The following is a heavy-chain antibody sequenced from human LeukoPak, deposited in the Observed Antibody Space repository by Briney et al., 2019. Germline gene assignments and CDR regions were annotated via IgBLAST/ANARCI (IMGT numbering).Heavy chain of an antibody. Sequence: PGGSLRLSCTASGFTLGVYAMSWVRQAPGKGLEWVGFIRSKDYGGTPEYSASVKGRFTISRDDSKSIAYLQMNSLKTEDTAVYYCTKSGTAIVGTTAAYYFDYWGQGTLVTVSS. CDR3: TKSGTAIVGTTAAYYFDY. D-gene: IGHD1-26*01. CDR1: GFTLGVYA. J-gene: IGHJ4*02. CDR2: IRSKDYGGTP. V-gene: IGHV3-49*04.